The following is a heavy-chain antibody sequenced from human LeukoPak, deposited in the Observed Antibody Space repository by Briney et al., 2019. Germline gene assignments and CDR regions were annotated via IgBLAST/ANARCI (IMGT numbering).Heavy chain of an antibody. Sequence: SVKVSCKASGGTFSSYAISWVRQAPGQGLEWMGGIIPIFGTADYAQKFQGRVTITADESTSTAYMELSSLRSEDTAVYYCARDRDWAGYSYGFYYWGQGTLVTVSS. CDR3: ARDRDWAGYSYGFYY. CDR2: IIPIFGTA. D-gene: IGHD5-18*01. V-gene: IGHV1-69*13. J-gene: IGHJ4*02. CDR1: GGTFSSYA.